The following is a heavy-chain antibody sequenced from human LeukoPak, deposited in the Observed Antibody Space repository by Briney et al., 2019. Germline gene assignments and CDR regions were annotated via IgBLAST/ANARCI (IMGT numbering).Heavy chain of an antibody. J-gene: IGHJ4*02. CDR2: ISVYNGNT. V-gene: IGHV1-18*01. CDR3: AREDLVRGLIGPDY. D-gene: IGHD3-10*01. Sequence: ASVKVSCTASGYIFTSYGITWVRQAPGQGLEWMGRISVYNGNTKYAEKFQGRVSMTTDTSTSTAHMELRSLGSDDTAVYYCAREDLVRGLIGPDYWGQGTLVTVSS. CDR1: GYIFTSYG.